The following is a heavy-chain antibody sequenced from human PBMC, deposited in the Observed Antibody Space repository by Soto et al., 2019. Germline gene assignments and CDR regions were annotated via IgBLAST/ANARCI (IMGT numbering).Heavy chain of an antibody. J-gene: IGHJ4*02. Sequence: EVQLLESGGGLVQPGGSLRLSCAASRFTFSNFAMSWVRQAPGKGLEWVSTITGTSANTYYTDSVKGRFAISRDNSQNTLYLQMNSLTTEDTAVYYCAKGGATYGLLTYDYRGQGTLVTVSS. D-gene: IGHD3-9*01. CDR3: AKGGATYGLLTYDY. CDR1: RFTFSNFA. CDR2: ITGTSANT. V-gene: IGHV3-23*01.